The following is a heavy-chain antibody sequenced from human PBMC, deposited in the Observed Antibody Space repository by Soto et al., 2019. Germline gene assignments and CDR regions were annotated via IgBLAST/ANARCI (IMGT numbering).Heavy chain of an antibody. CDR2: INSDGSST. J-gene: IGHJ4*02. D-gene: IGHD6-13*01. CDR3: ARGIAAAGIYEGPVDE. Sequence: GGSLRLSCAASGFTFSSYCMHWVRQAPGKGLVWVSRINSDGSSTCYADSVKGRFTISRDNTKNTLYLQMNSLRAEDTAVYYCARGIAAAGIYEGPVDEWGQGTLVTVS. CDR1: GFTFSSYC. V-gene: IGHV3-74*01.